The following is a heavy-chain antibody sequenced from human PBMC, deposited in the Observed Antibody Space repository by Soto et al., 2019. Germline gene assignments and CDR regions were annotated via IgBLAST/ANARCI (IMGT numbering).Heavy chain of an antibody. Sequence: GGSLGLSCAASGFTFSSYSMNWVRQAPGKGLEWVSSISTSSSYIYYADSEKGRFTISRDNAKNSLYLQMNSLRAEDTAVYYCAKVGYYYDTSGFYPPAYFQHWGQGTLVTVSS. CDR3: AKVGYYYDTSGFYPPAYFQH. D-gene: IGHD3-22*01. CDR1: GFTFSSYS. CDR2: ISTSSSYI. J-gene: IGHJ1*01. V-gene: IGHV3-21*01.